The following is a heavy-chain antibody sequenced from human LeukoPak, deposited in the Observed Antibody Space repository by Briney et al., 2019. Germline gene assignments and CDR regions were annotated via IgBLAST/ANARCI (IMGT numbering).Heavy chain of an antibody. CDR3: AKTVRGSWYCLDY. J-gene: IGHJ4*02. CDR2: ISGSGGST. V-gene: IGHV3-23*01. CDR1: GFSVTSSH. Sequence: PGGSLRLSCAASGFSVTSSHMSWVRQAPGKGLEWVSAISGSGGSTYYADSVKGRFTISRDNSKNTLYLQMNSLRAEDTAVYYCAKTVRGSWYCLDYWGQGTLVTVSS. D-gene: IGHD2-15*01.